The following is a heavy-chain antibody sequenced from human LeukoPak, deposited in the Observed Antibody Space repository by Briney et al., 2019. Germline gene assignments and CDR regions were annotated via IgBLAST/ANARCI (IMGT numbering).Heavy chain of an antibody. CDR1: GFTLICCG. J-gene: IGHJ5*02. V-gene: IGHV3-30*02. CDR3: ARDRSQEFDP. D-gene: IGHD3-10*01. CDR2: IRYDGSTK. Sequence: GGSLRLSCAASGFTLICCGMHWVRQAPGKGLEWVAFIRYDGSTKYYTDSVKGRFTISRDNSKNTLYLQMNRLRADDTAVYYCARDRSQEFDPWGQGTLVTVSS.